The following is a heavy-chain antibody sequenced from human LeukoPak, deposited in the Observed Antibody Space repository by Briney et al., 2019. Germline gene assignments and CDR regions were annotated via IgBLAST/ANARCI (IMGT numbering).Heavy chain of an antibody. D-gene: IGHD1-26*01. CDR1: RFSFSTYP. V-gene: IGHV3-23*01. CDR2: ISASGDVT. J-gene: IGHJ3*02. Sequence: GGSLRLSCEASRFSFSTYPMGWVRRAPGKGLEWVSGISASGDVTFHADPLKGRFTISRDNSKNTLYLQIDSLRAEDTAKYYCAKSLLTTASGTGRAFDIWGQGTMVTVSA. CDR3: AKSLLTTASGTGRAFDI.